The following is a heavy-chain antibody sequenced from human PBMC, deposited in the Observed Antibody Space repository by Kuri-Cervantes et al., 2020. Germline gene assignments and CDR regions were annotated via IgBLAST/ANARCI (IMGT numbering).Heavy chain of an antibody. CDR2: MKPTSASS. Sequence: ASVKVSCKASGYTFTSYDIIWVRQATGQGPGWMGWMKPTSASSGYAQKFQGRVTMTRNTSISTAYMELSSLRPEDTAVYYCARGAYDPTYYYYMDVWGKGTTVTVSS. CDR1: GYTFTSYD. D-gene: IGHD5-12*01. CDR3: ARGAYDPTYYYYMDV. V-gene: IGHV1-8*01. J-gene: IGHJ6*03.